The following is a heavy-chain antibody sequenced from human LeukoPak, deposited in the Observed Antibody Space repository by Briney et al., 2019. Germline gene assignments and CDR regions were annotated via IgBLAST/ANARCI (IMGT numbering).Heavy chain of an antibody. V-gene: IGHV3-15*07. D-gene: IGHD2-21*01. J-gene: IGHJ4*02. CDR1: GFTFSNAY. Sequence: GGSLRLSCAASGFTFSNAYMNWVRQAPGKGLEWVGRIKPKTYRETTEYAAPVKDRFSISRDDSKSMMYLQMNSLKTEDTAVYYCITPLPYSAQGGQGTLVTVSS. CDR2: IKPKTYRETT. CDR3: ITPLPYSAQ.